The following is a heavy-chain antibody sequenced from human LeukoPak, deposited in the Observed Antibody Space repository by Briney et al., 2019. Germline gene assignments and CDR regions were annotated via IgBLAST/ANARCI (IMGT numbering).Heavy chain of an antibody. J-gene: IGHJ4*02. CDR1: GFTFSSYA. CDR2: ISGSGGST. D-gene: IGHD3-22*01. Sequence: PGGSLRLSCAASGFTFSSYAMSWVRQAPGKGLEWVSAISGSGGSTYYADSVKGRFTISRDNSKNTLYLQMNSLRAEDTAVYYCAKDILYYYDSSGYTDYWGRGTLVTVSS. V-gene: IGHV3-23*01. CDR3: AKDILYYYDSSGYTDY.